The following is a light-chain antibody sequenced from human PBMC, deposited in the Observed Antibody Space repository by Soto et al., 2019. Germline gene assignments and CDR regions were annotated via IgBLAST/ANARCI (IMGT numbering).Light chain of an antibody. CDR2: EVT. J-gene: IGLJ1*01. V-gene: IGLV2-14*01. CDR1: SGDIGSYNR. CDR3: SSYTNINTRACV. Sequence: QSVLTQPASVSGSPGQSITISCTGTSGDIGSYNRVSWYQQHPGKAPKLIIYEVTDRPSGVSNRFSGSKSGNTDSLTISGLQAEDDAEYYCSSYTNINTRACVFGTGTKLTVL.